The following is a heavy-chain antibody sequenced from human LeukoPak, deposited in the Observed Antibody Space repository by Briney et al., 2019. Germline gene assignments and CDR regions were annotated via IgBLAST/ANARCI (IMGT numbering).Heavy chain of an antibody. CDR2: IYSGGTT. J-gene: IGHJ4*02. CDR1: GFTFSNYA. Sequence: PGRSLRLSCAASGFTFSNYAMSWVRQAPGKGLEWVSLIYSGGTTYYADSVKGRFTISRDNSKNTLYLQMNSLRAEDTAVYYCAKTRVMVRGVRNPFDYWGQGTLVTVSS. CDR3: AKTRVMVRGVRNPFDY. D-gene: IGHD3-10*01. V-gene: IGHV3-23*03.